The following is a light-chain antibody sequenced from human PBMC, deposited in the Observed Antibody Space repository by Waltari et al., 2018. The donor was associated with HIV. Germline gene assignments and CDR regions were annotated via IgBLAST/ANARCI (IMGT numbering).Light chain of an antibody. J-gene: IGLJ2*01. Sequence: QSVLTQPPSASGTPGQRVTISCSGSSSNIGSNPVYWYQQLPGTAPKLMIYEVSKRPSGVPDRFSCSKSGNPASLTVSWLQAEDDADYYCRSYAGSNNLVFGRGTQLTVL. CDR2: EVS. CDR1: SSNIGSNP. V-gene: IGLV1-44*01. CDR3: RSYAGSNNLV.